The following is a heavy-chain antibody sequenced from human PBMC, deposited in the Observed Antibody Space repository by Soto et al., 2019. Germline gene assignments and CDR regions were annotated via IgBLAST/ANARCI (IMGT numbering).Heavy chain of an antibody. Sequence: PGGSLRLSCEASGFNFKKFAMGWVRQAPGEGLERVSGISCCGGSTFYADSVKGRFSLARDDSKNTLSLQLNSLRVEDTAHYYCAKADGEQWLIPHLDNWGQGTQVTVSS. CDR1: GFNFKKFA. D-gene: IGHD6-19*01. CDR3: AKADGEQWLIPHLDN. J-gene: IGHJ1*01. V-gene: IGHV3-23*01. CDR2: ISCCGGST.